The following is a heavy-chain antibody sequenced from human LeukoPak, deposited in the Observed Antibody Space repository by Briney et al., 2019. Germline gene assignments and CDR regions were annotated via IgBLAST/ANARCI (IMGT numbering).Heavy chain of an antibody. CDR1: GGSISSYY. V-gene: IGHV4-59*01. D-gene: IGHD2-15*01. J-gene: IGHJ6*03. CDR2: IYYSGST. Sequence: ASETLSLTCTVSGGSISSYYWSWIRQPPGKGPEWIGYIYYSGSTNYNPSLKSRVTISVDTSKNQFSLKLTSVTAADTAVYYCARTMEGYCSGGSCYQYSYYMDVWGKGTTVTVSS. CDR3: ARTMEGYCSGGSCYQYSYYMDV.